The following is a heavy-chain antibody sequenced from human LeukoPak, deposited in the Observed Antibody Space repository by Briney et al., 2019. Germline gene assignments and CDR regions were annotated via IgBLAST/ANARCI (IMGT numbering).Heavy chain of an antibody. V-gene: IGHV5-51*01. Sequence: GESLKISCKGSGYSFTSYWIGWVRQMPGKGLEWMGIIYPGDSDTRYSPSFQGQVTISADKSISTAYLQWSSLKASDTAMYYCARLVAMVPGYYGMDVWGQGTTVTVSS. D-gene: IGHD5-18*01. CDR3: ARLVAMVPGYYGMDV. CDR1: GYSFTSYW. J-gene: IGHJ6*02. CDR2: IYPGDSDT.